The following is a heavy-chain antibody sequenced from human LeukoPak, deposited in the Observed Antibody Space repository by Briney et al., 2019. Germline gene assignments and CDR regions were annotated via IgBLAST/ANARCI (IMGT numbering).Heavy chain of an antibody. V-gene: IGHV4-34*01. Sequence: SETLSLTCAVYGGSFSGYYWSWIRQPPGKGLEWIGEINHSGSTNYNPSLKSRVTISVDTSKNQFSLKLSSVTAADTAVYYCARRATGYNYGMDVWGQGTTVTVSS. CDR1: GGSFSGYY. D-gene: IGHD5-12*01. CDR3: ARRATGYNYGMDV. J-gene: IGHJ6*02. CDR2: INHSGST.